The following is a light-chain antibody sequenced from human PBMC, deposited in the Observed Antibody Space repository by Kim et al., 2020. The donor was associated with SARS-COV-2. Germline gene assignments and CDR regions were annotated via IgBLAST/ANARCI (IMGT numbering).Light chain of an antibody. CDR1: ESVTGGF. V-gene: IGKV3-20*01. J-gene: IGKJ4*01. CDR3: QRYGDLPLT. CDR2: EAS. Sequence: ETMLTQSPATLRLSPGERATLSCRASESVTGGFLAWYQHKPGQAPRLLIYEASTRANGIADRFSGRGSGTDFTLTISRLQPEDFAVYYCQRYGDLPLTFGGGTKLRS.